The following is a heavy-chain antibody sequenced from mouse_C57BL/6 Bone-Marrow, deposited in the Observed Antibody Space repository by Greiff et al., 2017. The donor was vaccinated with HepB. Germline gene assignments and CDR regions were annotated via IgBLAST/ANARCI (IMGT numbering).Heavy chain of an antibody. V-gene: IGHV1-81*01. D-gene: IGHD2-5*01. CDR3: AREGAYYSNYGYFDY. CDR1: GYTFTSYG. CDR2: IYPRSGNT. J-gene: IGHJ2*01. Sequence: VHLVESGAELARPGASVKLSCKASGYTFTSYGISWVKQRTGQGLEWIGEIYPRSGNTYYNEKFKGKATLTADKSSSTAYMELRSLTSEDSAVYFCAREGAYYSNYGYFDYWGQGTTLTVSS.